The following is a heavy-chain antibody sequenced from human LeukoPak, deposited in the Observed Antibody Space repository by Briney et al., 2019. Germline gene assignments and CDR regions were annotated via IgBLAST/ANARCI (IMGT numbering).Heavy chain of an antibody. CDR2: IGSTSDYI. CDR3: ARDVSYDSSGPFDY. D-gene: IGHD3-22*01. J-gene: IGHJ4*02. Sequence: GGSLRLSCAASGITFRLYSMHWGRQAPGKGLEWVSSIGSTSDYIYYADSVKGRFTSSRDNAKKSLYLQVNSLTADDTAVYFCARDVSYDSSGPFDYWGQGTLVTVSS. V-gene: IGHV3-21*01. CDR1: GITFRLYS.